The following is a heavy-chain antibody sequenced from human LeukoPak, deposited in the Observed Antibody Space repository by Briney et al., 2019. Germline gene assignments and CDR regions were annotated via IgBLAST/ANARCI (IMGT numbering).Heavy chain of an antibody. V-gene: IGHV3-23*01. CDR2: ISGSGGST. Sequence: GGSLRLSCAASGFTLRSYAMRGVRQARGGGVEGVSAISGSGGSTYSAASVKGRFTISRDNSKNTLYLQMNSLRAEDTAVYYCAKEVGATTGYYFDYWGQGTLVTVSS. CDR3: AKEVGATTGYYFDY. J-gene: IGHJ4*02. D-gene: IGHD1-26*01. CDR1: GFTLRSYA.